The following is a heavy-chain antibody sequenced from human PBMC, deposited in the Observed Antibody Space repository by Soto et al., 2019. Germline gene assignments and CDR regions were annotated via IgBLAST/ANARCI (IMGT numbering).Heavy chain of an antibody. CDR1: GFNFSTYG. V-gene: IGHV3-33*01. Sequence: QVQLVESGGGVVQPGKALRLPCAASGFNFSTYGMHWVRQAPDKGLEWAAMIWQDGRNDFYADSVKRRFSASRDNWRNTLSLQVSGLWSEDRALYCCARGRYSKSLELYIDVWGQGTLVTVSS. CDR3: ARGRYSKSLELYIDV. J-gene: IGHJ4*02. CDR2: IWQDGRND. D-gene: IGHD1-26*01.